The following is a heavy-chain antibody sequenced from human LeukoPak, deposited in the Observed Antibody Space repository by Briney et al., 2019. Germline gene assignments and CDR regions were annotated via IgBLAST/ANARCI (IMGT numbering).Heavy chain of an antibody. Sequence: GGSLRLSCAASGFTFAIYHMSWVRQAPGKGLEWVATIRGDGVYYADSVKGRFTISRDDSKNTLYLQMNSLKTEDTAVYYCTTDHYSSSWQTESGGDYWGQGTLVTVSS. V-gene: IGHV3-23*01. J-gene: IGHJ4*02. CDR3: TTDHYSSSWQTESGGDY. CDR2: IRGDGV. CDR1: GFTFAIYH. D-gene: IGHD6-13*01.